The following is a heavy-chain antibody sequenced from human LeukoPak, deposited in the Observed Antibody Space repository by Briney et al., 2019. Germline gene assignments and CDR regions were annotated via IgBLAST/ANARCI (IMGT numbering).Heavy chain of an antibody. CDR2: IIPILGRD. CDR3: ARDAESWAYFDY. Sequence: GASVKLSCKASGGTFSSYAISWVRQSPGHGREWRGRIIPILGRDNNAPKKQGGVMITANNTTSTAYKELSSLRSEDTAVYYCARDAESWAYFDYWGQGTLVTVSS. D-gene: IGHD6-13*01. V-gene: IGHV1-69*04. CDR1: GGTFSSYA. J-gene: IGHJ4*02.